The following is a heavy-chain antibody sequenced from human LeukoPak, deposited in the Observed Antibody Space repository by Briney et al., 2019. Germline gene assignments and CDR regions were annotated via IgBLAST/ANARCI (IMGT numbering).Heavy chain of an antibody. CDR2: IYYSGST. V-gene: IGHV4-30-4*01. CDR3: ARALWWPTPPAFDI. CDR1: GGSISSGDYY. J-gene: IGHJ3*02. D-gene: IGHD2-21*01. Sequence: PSETLSLTCTVSGGSISSGDYYWSWIRQPPGKGLEWIGYIYYSGSTYYNPSLKSRVTISVDTSKNQFSLKLSSVTAADTAVYYCARALWWPTPPAFDIWGQGTMVTVSS.